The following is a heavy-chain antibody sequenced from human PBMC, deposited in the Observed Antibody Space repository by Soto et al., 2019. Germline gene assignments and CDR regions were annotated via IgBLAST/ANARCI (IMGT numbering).Heavy chain of an antibody. CDR2: IYYSGST. CDR3: ARDRIGYGMDV. D-gene: IGHD3-10*01. Sequence: SETLSLTCTVSGGSISSYYWSWIRQPPGKGLEWIGYIYYSGSTNYNPSLKSRVTISVDTSKNQFSLKLNSVTAADTAVYYCARDRIGYGMDVWGQGTTVTVSS. V-gene: IGHV4-59*01. CDR1: GGSISSYY. J-gene: IGHJ6*02.